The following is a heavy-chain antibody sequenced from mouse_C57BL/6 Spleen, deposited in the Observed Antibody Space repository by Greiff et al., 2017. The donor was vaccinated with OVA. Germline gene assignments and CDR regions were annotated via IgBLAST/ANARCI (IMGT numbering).Heavy chain of an antibody. CDR3: ARCASNYCYYAMDY. V-gene: IGHV1-80*01. CDR2: IYPGDGDT. CDR1: GYAFSSYW. D-gene: IGHD2-5*01. J-gene: IGHJ4*01. Sequence: QVQLQQSGAELVKPGASVKISCKASGYAFSSYWMNWVKQRPGKGLEWIGQIYPGDGDTNYNGKFKGKATLTADKSSSTAYMQLSSLTSEDSAVYFCARCASNYCYYAMDYWGQGTSVTVSS.